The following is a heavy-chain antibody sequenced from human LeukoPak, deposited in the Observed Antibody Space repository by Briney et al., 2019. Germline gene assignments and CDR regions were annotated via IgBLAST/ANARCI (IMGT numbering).Heavy chain of an antibody. CDR2: ISGSGGST. CDR3: AKADPYYDSSTNPDAFDI. CDR1: GFTVSSNY. J-gene: IGHJ3*02. D-gene: IGHD3-22*01. Sequence: GGSLRLSCAASGFTVSSNYMSWVRQGPGKGLEWVSAISGSGGSTYYADSVKGRFTISRDNSKNTLYLQMDSLRAEDTAVYYCAKADPYYDSSTNPDAFDIWGQGTMVTVSS. V-gene: IGHV3-23*01.